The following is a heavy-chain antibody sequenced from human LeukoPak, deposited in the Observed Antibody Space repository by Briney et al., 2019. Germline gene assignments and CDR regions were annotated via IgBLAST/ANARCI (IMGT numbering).Heavy chain of an antibody. D-gene: IGHD6-13*01. CDR1: GDSVSSNSAA. CDR3: ARTSHTLSSSWSNFDY. Sequence: SQTLSLTCAISGDSVSSNSAAWNWIRQSPSRGLEWLGRTYYRSKWYNDYAVSVKSRITINPDTSKNQFSLQLNSVTPEDTAVYYCARTSHTLSSSWSNFDYWGQGTLVTVSS. J-gene: IGHJ4*02. CDR2: TYYRSKWYN. V-gene: IGHV6-1*01.